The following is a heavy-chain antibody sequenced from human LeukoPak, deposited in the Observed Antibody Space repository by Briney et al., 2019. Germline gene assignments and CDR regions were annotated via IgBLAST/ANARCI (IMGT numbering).Heavy chain of an antibody. J-gene: IGHJ4*02. CDR3: ASTFYYESSGYPFDY. CDR2: IYSGGRT. V-gene: IGHV3-53*01. CDR1: GFTGSSYS. Sequence: PGGSLRLSCAASGFTGSSYSMSWVRNAPGKGLEWGSVIYSGGRTYSADSVRGRFTISRDSSKNTLYLQMNSLRAEDTAVYYCASTFYYESSGYPFDYWGQGTLVTVSS. D-gene: IGHD3-22*01.